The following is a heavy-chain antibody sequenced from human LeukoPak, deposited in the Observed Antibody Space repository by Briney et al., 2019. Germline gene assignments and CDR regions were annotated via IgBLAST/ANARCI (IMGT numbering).Heavy chain of an antibody. CDR3: ARVMSGYYVVLDI. V-gene: IGHV3-74*01. D-gene: IGHD3-3*01. J-gene: IGHJ3*02. Sequence: PGGSLRLSCAASGFTFNNYWMHWVRQVPGKGLVWVSRIRTDGLETSYADSVKGRFTVSRDNAKNTLYLQMNSLRAEDTAVYYCARVMSGYYVVLDIWGQGTMVTVSS. CDR1: GFTFNNYW. CDR2: IRTDGLET.